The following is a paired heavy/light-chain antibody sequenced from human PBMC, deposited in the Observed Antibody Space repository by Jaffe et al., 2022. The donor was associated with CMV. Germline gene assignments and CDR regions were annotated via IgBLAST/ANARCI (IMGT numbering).Light chain of an antibody. Sequence: EIVMTQSPATLSVSPGERATLSCRASQSVNSNLAWYQQKPGQAPSLLIYGASTRATGIPVRFSGSGSGTEFTLTISSLQSEDFAVYYCQQYNNWPSWTFGQGTKVEIK. V-gene: IGKV3-15*01. CDR3: QQYNNWPSWT. CDR2: GAS. CDR1: QSVNSN. J-gene: IGKJ1*01.
Heavy chain of an antibody. CDR3: VKDKTVGIRSA. D-gene: IGHD1-26*01. J-gene: IGHJ5*02. Sequence: EVQLLDSGGDLVQPGGSLRLSCVGSGFTFSSYTMNWVRQAPGKGLEWVSGITGSGDTKSYTDSVKGRFTVSRDNPINTAYLQLNSLRAEDTAVYYCVKDKTVGIRSAWGQGTLVIVSS. V-gene: IGHV3-23*01. CDR1: GFTFSSYT. CDR2: ITGSGDTK.